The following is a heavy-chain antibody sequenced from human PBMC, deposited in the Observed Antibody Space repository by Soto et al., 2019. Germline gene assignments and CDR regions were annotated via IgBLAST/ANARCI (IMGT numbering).Heavy chain of an antibody. Sequence: EVQLVESGGGLVQPGGSLRLSCAASGFTFSSYEMNWVRQAPGKGLEWVSYISSSGSTIYYADSVKGRFTISRDNAKNSLYLQMNSLRAEDTAVYYCARAIGVVRGTYYYGMDVWGQGTTVTVSS. J-gene: IGHJ6*02. D-gene: IGHD3-10*01. CDR2: ISSSGSTI. CDR1: GFTFSSYE. V-gene: IGHV3-48*03. CDR3: ARAIGVVRGTYYYGMDV.